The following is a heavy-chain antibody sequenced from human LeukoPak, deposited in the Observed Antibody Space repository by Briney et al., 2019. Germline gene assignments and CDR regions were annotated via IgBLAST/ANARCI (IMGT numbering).Heavy chain of an antibody. D-gene: IGHD3-10*01. V-gene: IGHV5-51*01. CDR3: ARFGVNYEDNRSYYYFDY. CDR2: IYPDDSDI. J-gene: IGHJ4*02. Sequence: GESLKIFCRVSGYPFDNYWIGWVRQVSGKGLEWMGIIYPDDSDIKYSPSFQGQVTFSVDKSINTAYLQWSRLKASDTAMYYCARFGVNYEDNRSYYYFDYWGQGTLVTVSS. CDR1: GYPFDNYW.